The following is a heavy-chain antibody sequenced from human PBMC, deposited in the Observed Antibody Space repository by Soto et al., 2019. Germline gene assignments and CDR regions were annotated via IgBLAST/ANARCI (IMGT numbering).Heavy chain of an antibody. D-gene: IGHD2-15*01. V-gene: IGHV3-23*01. J-gene: IGHJ4*02. CDR1: GFTFSDYA. CDR2: LSASGGTT. CDR3: ARVALGYCSSGSCYYFDS. Sequence: PGGSLRLSCAASGFTFSDYAMSWVRLAPGKGLEWASALSASGGTTYYADSVKGRFTISRDNSKNTLYLQMSSLRAEDTAVYHCARVALGYCSSGSCYYFDSWGQGTLVTVSS.